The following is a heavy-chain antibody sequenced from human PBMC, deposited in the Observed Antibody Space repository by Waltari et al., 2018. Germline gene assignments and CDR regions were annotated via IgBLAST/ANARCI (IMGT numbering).Heavy chain of an antibody. Sequence: EVQLVQSGAEVRRPGESLTISCKASGYSFTSYWIGWVRQLPGKGLEWMGFVLPRNSNTSYCPSFQGQVTITADKSITTAYLQLSGLRASDTAMYYCATYSIGSDYWGQGTLVTVSS. CDR3: ATYSIGSDY. J-gene: IGHJ4*02. CDR1: GYSFTSYW. D-gene: IGHD6-6*01. CDR2: VLPRNSNT. V-gene: IGHV5-51*01.